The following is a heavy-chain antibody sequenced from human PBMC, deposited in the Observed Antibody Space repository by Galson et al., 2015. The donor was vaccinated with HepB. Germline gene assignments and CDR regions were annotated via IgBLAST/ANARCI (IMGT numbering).Heavy chain of an antibody. J-gene: IGHJ4*02. CDR1: GGTFRSYT. CDR3: AITVDTAMVTLHFDY. CDR2: IIPILGIA. D-gene: IGHD5-18*01. V-gene: IGHV1-69*02. Sequence: SVKVSCKASGGTFRSYTISWVRQAPGKGLEWMGRIIPILGIANYAQKLQDRVTITADKSTSTAYMELSSLRSEDTAVYYCAITVDTAMVTLHFDYWGQGTLVTVSS.